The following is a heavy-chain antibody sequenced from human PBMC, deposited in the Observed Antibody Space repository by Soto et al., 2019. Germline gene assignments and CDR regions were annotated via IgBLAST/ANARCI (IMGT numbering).Heavy chain of an antibody. CDR2: INPILSMS. CDR1: GDTFSSYS. J-gene: IGHJ6*02. Sequence: QVQLVQSGAEVKKPGSSVKVSCKASGDTFSSYSINWVRQAPGLGLEWMGRINPILSMSNYAQNFRGRVTIIAYKSSSSAYRELSSLRSEDTAVYYCARFGGSYGMDVWGQGTTVTVSS. CDR3: ARFGGSYGMDV. V-gene: IGHV1-69*02. D-gene: IGHD3-16*01.